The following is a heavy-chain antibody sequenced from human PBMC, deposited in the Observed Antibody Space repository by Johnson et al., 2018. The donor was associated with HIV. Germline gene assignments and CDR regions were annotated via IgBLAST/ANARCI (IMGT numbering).Heavy chain of an antibody. Sequence: VQLVESGGGLVQPGRSLRLSCAASGFTFDDYAMHWVRQPPGKGLEWVSGISWNSDTIASADSVKGRFTISRDNAKKSLFLQMNSLRAEDTALYYCAKDMRGTDMDTFDLWGQGTMVTVSS. CDR3: AKDMRGTDMDTFDL. CDR1: GFTFDDYA. J-gene: IGHJ3*01. D-gene: IGHD2-15*01. CDR2: ISWNSDTI. V-gene: IGHV3-9*01.